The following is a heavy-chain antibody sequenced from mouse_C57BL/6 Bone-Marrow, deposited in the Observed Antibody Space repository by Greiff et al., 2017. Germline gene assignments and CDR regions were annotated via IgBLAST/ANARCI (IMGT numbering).Heavy chain of an antibody. Sequence: EVQLMESGAELVRPGASVKLSCTASGFNIKDDYMHWVKQRPEQGLEWIGWIDPENGDTEYASKFQGKATITADTSSNTAYLQLSSLTSEETAVYYCTIGDYDYVDDWGQGTTLTVSS. CDR2: IDPENGDT. V-gene: IGHV14-4*01. CDR1: GFNIKDDY. D-gene: IGHD2-13*01. J-gene: IGHJ2*01. CDR3: TIGDYDYVDD.